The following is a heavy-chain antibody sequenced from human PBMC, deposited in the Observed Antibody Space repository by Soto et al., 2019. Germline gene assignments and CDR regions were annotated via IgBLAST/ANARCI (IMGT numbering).Heavy chain of an antibody. D-gene: IGHD6-13*01. Sequence: SETLSLTCAVYGGSFSGYYWSWIRQPPGKGLEWIGEINHSGSTNYNPSLKSRVTVSVDASKNQFSLNLTSVTAADTAVYYCARGHGYSSSWYYWGQGTLVTVSS. V-gene: IGHV4-34*01. CDR2: INHSGST. CDR3: ARGHGYSSSWYY. J-gene: IGHJ4*02. CDR1: GGSFSGYY.